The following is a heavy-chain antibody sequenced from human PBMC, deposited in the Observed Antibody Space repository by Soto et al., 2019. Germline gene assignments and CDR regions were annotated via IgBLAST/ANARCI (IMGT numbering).Heavy chain of an antibody. V-gene: IGHV1-69*01. Sequence: VQLVQSGAEVKKPGSSVKVSCKASGGTFSSYAISWVRQAPGQGLEWMGGIIPIFGTANYAQKFQGRVTITADESTSTAYMELSSLRSEDTAVYYCAREGGNCSGGSCYGSSYNWFDPWGQGTLVTVSS. CDR1: GGTFSSYA. CDR2: IIPIFGTA. D-gene: IGHD2-15*01. CDR3: AREGGNCSGGSCYGSSYNWFDP. J-gene: IGHJ5*02.